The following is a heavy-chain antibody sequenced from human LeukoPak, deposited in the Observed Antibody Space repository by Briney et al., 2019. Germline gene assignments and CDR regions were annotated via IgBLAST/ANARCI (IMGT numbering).Heavy chain of an antibody. V-gene: IGHV3-66*01. CDR1: GFTVSSNY. CDR3: ARELSGTTSYYFDY. J-gene: IGHJ4*02. CDR2: IYSGGST. Sequence: GGSLRLPCAASGFTVSSNYMSWVRQAPGKGLEWVSVIYSGGSTYYADSVKGRFTISRDNAKNSLYLQMNSLRVEDTAVYYCARELSGTTSYYFDYWGQGTLVTVSS. D-gene: IGHD1-14*01.